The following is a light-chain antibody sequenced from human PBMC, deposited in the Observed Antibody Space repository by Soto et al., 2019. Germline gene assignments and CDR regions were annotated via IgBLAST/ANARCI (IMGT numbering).Light chain of an antibody. CDR1: QSVTSN. CDR2: DAS. CDR3: QQRSNWPSLT. Sequence: EIVMPQSPATLSVSPGERATLSCRASQSVTSNLAWYPQTRVHAPRLLIYDASNRATGIPARFSGSGSATDFTLTINSLEPEDSAVYYCQQRSNWPSLTFGQGTRLENK. J-gene: IGKJ5*01. V-gene: IGKV3-11*01.